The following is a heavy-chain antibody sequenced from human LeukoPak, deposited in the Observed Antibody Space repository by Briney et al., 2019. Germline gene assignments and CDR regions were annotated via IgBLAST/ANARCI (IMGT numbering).Heavy chain of an antibody. D-gene: IGHD5-12*01. V-gene: IGHV1-8*01. Sequence: ASVTVSCKSSGYTFTSYDINWVRQATGQGLEWMGWMNTNRGNTGYAQKFQGRVTMTRNTSISTAYMELSSLRSEDTAVYYCARGLPYSGYDFEPGYNWFDLWGQGTLVTVSS. CDR2: MNTNRGNT. CDR1: GYTFTSYD. CDR3: ARGLPYSGYDFEPGYNWFDL. J-gene: IGHJ5*02.